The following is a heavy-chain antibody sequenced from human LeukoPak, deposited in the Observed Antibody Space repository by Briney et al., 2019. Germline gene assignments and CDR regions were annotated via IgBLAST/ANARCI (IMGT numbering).Heavy chain of an antibody. J-gene: IGHJ6*03. CDR2: TYYRSKWYN. D-gene: IGHD6-19*01. CDR3: ARAPHSPPGIAVAGKRGYYYYMDV. V-gene: IGHV6-1*01. CDR1: GDSVSSNSAA. Sequence: SQTLSLTCAISGDSVSSNSAAWNWIRQSPSRGLEWLERTYYRSKWYNDYAVSVKSRITINPDTSKNQFSLQLNSVTPEDTAVYYCARAPHSPPGIAVAGKRGYYYYMDVWGKGTTVTVSS.